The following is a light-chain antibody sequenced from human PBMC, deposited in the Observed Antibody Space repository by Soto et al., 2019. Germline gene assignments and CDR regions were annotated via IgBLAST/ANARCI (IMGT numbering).Light chain of an antibody. CDR3: HQLNNYAIT. J-gene: IGKJ5*01. Sequence: AIQLIQSPSSLSASVGDRIIITCLATQGIRSGLDWYQQKAGKAPKLLIYDASSLESGVPSRFRGSGSGTDFTLTISSLQPEDFETYYCHQLNNYAITFGQGTRLEIK. CDR1: QGIRSG. CDR2: DAS. V-gene: IGKV1D-13*01.